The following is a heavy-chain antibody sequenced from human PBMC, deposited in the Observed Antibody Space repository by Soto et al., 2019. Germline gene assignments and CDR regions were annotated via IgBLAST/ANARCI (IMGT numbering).Heavy chain of an antibody. J-gene: IGHJ4*02. D-gene: IGHD3-3*01. CDR2: IYYSGST. V-gene: IGHV4-59*01. CDR3: ARYYDFWSGYADY. CDR1: GGSISSYY. Sequence: PSETLSLTCTVSGGSISSYYWSWIRQPPGKGLEWIGYIYYSGSTNYNPSLKSRVTISVDTSKNQFSLKLSSVTAADTAVYYCARYYDFWSGYADYWGQGTLVTVSS.